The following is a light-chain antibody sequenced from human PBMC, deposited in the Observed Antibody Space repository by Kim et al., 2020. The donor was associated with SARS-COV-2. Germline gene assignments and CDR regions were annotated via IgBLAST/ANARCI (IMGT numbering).Light chain of an antibody. J-gene: IGKJ4*01. CDR3: QPSFTTPPT. CDR1: QDISTY. V-gene: IGKV1-39*01. CDR2: AAS. Sequence: DVQMTQSPSSLSASVGDRVTISCRASQDISTYLNWYQHKPGKAPRFLIYAASTLERGVPSRFSGSGSERDFTLTISSLQPDDIATYYRQPSFTTPPTFGGGTKVDIK.